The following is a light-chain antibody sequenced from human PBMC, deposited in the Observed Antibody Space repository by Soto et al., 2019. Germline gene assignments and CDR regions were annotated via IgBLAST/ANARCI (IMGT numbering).Light chain of an antibody. CDR3: CSYTGSSSRV. V-gene: IGLV2-11*01. J-gene: IGLJ1*01. Sequence: QSALTQPRSVSGSPGQSVTISCTGTSSDVGGFNYVSWYQQHSGKAPKVMIYDVNKRPSGVPDRFSGSKSGNTASLTISGLQAEYEADYFCCSYTGSSSRVFGTGTKLTVL. CDR1: SSDVGGFNY. CDR2: DVN.